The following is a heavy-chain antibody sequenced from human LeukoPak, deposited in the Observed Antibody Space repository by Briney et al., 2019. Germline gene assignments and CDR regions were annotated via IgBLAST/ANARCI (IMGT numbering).Heavy chain of an antibody. Sequence: PGGSLRLSCAASGFTFDDYAMHWVRQAPGKGLEWVSGISWNSGSIGYADSVKGRFTIPRDNAKNSLYLQMNSLRAEDTALYYCAKDPCSSTSCYVFDYWGQGTLVTVSS. V-gene: IGHV3-9*01. J-gene: IGHJ4*02. D-gene: IGHD2-2*01. CDR3: AKDPCSSTSCYVFDY. CDR2: ISWNSGSI. CDR1: GFTFDDYA.